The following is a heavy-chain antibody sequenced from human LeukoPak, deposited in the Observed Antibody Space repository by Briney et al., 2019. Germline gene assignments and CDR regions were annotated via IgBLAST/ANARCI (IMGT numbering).Heavy chain of an antibody. Sequence: GGSLRLSCAASGLTVSNNYMSWVRQAPGKGLEWVSVIYNGGNTYYADSVKGRFTISRDNSNTLYLQMSSLRGDDTATYYCARGGGAYCGSDCYRTFDYWGQGALVTVSS. V-gene: IGHV3-66*01. J-gene: IGHJ4*02. CDR3: ARGGGAYCGSDCYRTFDY. D-gene: IGHD2-21*02. CDR1: GLTVSNNY. CDR2: IYNGGNT.